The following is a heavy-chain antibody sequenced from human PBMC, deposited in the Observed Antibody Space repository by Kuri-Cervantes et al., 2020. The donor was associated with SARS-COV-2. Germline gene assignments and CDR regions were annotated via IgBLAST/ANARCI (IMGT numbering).Heavy chain of an antibody. CDR2: IDWDDDK. Sequence: SGPTLVKHTPTHTLTCSFSGFSLSTGGMCVNWIRQPQWRALEWLARIDWDDDKYYSTSLKTRLTISKDTSKNQVDLAMTNMDTVDTATYYCERSLYSSSYDYWGQGTLVTVSS. V-gene: IGHV2-70*11. CDR3: ERSLYSSSYDY. J-gene: IGHJ4*02. CDR1: GFSLSTGGMC. D-gene: IGHD6-6*01.